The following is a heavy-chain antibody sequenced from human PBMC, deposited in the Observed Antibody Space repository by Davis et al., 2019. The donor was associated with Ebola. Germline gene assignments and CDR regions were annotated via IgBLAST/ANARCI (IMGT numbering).Heavy chain of an antibody. J-gene: IGHJ4*02. CDR2: IYYSGST. Sequence: PSETLSLTCTVSGGSISSYYWSWIRQPPGKGLEWIGYIYYSGSTNYNPSLKSRVTISVDTSKNQFSLKLSSVTAADTAVYYCARGLDYYYDSSGPSFGYWGQGTLVTVSS. CDR1: GGSISSYY. CDR3: ARGLDYYYDSSGPSFGY. V-gene: IGHV4-59*01. D-gene: IGHD3-22*01.